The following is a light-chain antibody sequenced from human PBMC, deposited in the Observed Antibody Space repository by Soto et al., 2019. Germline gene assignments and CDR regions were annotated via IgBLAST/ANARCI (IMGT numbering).Light chain of an antibody. CDR1: SSDVGVYNY. Sequence: QSVLTQPASVSGSPGQSITISCSGTSSDVGVYNYVSWYQQHPGKAPKLMISEVSNRPSGVSNRFSGSKSGNTASLTISGLQSEDEASYHCCSYAGSTTYVFGTGTKLTVL. J-gene: IGLJ1*01. CDR2: EVS. CDR3: CSYAGSTTYV. V-gene: IGLV2-14*01.